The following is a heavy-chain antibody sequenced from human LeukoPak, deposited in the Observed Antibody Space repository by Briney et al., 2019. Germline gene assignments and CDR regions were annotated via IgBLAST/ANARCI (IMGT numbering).Heavy chain of an antibody. CDR3: VRGYSFGPCGMDV. Sequence: GGSLRLSCSASGFPFSSYAMHWVRQAPGKGLEYVSAISDSGGSTYYADSVKGRFTISRDNSKNTLYLQMSSLRAEDTAVYFCVRGYSFGPCGMDVWGQGTTVTVSS. D-gene: IGHD2-15*01. CDR1: GFPFSSYA. V-gene: IGHV3-64D*09. CDR2: ISDSGGST. J-gene: IGHJ6*02.